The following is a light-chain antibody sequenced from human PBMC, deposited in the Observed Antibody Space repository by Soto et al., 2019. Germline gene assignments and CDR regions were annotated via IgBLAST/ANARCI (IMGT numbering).Light chain of an antibody. Sequence: QSVLTQPPSASGTPGQRVTISCSGSTSNIGSNSVFWYQQLPGTAPKLLIYRSNQRASGVPDRFSGSKSGTSASLAISGLRSEDEADYYCAAWDDSLSGQVFGGGTKLTFL. J-gene: IGLJ2*01. CDR3: AAWDDSLSGQV. CDR1: TSNIGSNS. CDR2: RSN. V-gene: IGLV1-47*01.